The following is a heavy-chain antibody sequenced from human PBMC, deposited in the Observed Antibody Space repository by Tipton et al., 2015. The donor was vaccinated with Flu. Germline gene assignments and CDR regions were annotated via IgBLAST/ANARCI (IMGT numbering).Heavy chain of an antibody. CDR1: GDSIGSGHY. CDR3: ARRDYRNYVSEPKSWFDP. J-gene: IGHJ5*02. CDR2: VHRAGSN. D-gene: IGHD4-11*01. Sequence: GLVKPSETLSLTRSVSGDSIGSGHYWGWVRQPPGRGLEWIGNVHRAGSNYYNPSLRSRVTLSVDRSKNQFSLRLSSVTAAATAVYFCARRDYRNYVSEPKSWFDPWGRGILVTVSS. V-gene: IGHV4-38-2*01.